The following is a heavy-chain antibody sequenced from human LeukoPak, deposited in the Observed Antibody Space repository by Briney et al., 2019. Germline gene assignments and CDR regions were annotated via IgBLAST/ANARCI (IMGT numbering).Heavy chain of an antibody. J-gene: IGHJ5*02. V-gene: IGHV3-23*01. CDR2: ISGSGGST. Sequence: GGSLRLSCAASGFTFSSYAMSWVRQAPGKGLEWVSAISGSGGSTYYADSVKGRFTISRDNSKNTLYLQMNSLRAEDTAVYYCAKHNHQTGTTIYWFDPWGQGTLVTVSS. CDR3: AKHNHQTGTTIYWFDP. D-gene: IGHD1-7*01. CDR1: GFTFSSYA.